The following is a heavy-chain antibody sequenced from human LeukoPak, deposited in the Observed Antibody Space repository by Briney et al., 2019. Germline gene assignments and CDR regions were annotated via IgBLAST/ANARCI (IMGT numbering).Heavy chain of an antibody. J-gene: IGHJ6*02. D-gene: IGHD4-11*01. V-gene: IGHV4-59*08. CDR2: IYYSGST. CDR3: ARHETNGMDV. CDR1: GGSISSYY. Sequence: SETLSLTCTVSGGSISSYYWSWLRQPPGKGLEWIGYIYYSGSTNYNPSLKSRVTISVDTSKNQFSLKLSSVTAADTAVYYCARHETNGMDVWGQGTTVTVSS.